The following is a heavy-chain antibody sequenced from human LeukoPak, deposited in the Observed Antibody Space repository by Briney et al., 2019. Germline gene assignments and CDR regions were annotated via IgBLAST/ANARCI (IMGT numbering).Heavy chain of an antibody. D-gene: IGHD6-13*01. Sequence: GGSLRLSCAASGFTFSRYWMSWVRQAPGKGLEWVANINHDGSEKHYVDSVKGRFTMSRDNAKNSLYLQMNGLRAEDTAVYYCARIEAAEDYWGQGTLVTVSS. CDR1: GFTFSRYW. CDR2: INHDGSEK. CDR3: ARIEAAEDY. V-gene: IGHV3-7*04. J-gene: IGHJ4*02.